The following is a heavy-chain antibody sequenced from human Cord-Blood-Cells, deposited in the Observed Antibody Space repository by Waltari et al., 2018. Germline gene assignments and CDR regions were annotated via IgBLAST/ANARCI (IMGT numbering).Heavy chain of an antibody. J-gene: IGHJ3*02. CDR3: ASPKSTVDAFDI. V-gene: IGHV1-46*03. Sequence: QVQLVQSGAEVKKPGASVKVSCKASGYTFTSYYMHWVRQAPGQGLEWMGIINPSGGSTSYAQKFQGRVTMTRDTSTSTVYIELSRLRSEDTAVYYCASPKSTVDAFDIWGQGTMVTVSS. CDR2: INPSGGST. D-gene: IGHD2-2*01. CDR1: GYTFTSYY.